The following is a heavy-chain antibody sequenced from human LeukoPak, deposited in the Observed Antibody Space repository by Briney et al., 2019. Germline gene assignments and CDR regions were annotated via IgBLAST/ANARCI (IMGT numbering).Heavy chain of an antibody. V-gene: IGHV3-23*01. CDR2: ISASGGTT. Sequence: PGGSLRLSCAASGFTFSSHAMSWARQAPGKGLEWVSAISASGGTTYYADSVKGRFTISRDNSKNTLYLEMNSLRAEDTAIYYCAKGYSSSSSFDYWGQGTLVTVSS. CDR1: GFTFSSHA. D-gene: IGHD6-6*01. CDR3: AKGYSSSSSFDY. J-gene: IGHJ4*02.